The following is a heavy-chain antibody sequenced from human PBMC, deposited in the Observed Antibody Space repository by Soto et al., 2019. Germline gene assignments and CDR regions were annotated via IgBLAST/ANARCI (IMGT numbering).Heavy chain of an antibody. D-gene: IGHD2-8*01. CDR1: GGSISSGGYY. CDR3: ATKEWRRMGPFDI. J-gene: IGHJ3*02. Sequence: QSLTCTVSGGSISSGGYYWSWIRQHPGKGLEWIGYIYYSGSTYYNPSLKSRVTISVDTSKNQFSLKLSSVTAADTAVYYCATKEWRRMGPFDIWGQGTIATISS. CDR2: IYYSGST. V-gene: IGHV4-31*03.